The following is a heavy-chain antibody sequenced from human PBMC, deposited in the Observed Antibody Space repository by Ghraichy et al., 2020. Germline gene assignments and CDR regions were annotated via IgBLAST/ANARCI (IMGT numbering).Heavy chain of an antibody. Sequence: GGSLRLSCAASGFTFSSYGMHWVRQAPGKGLEWVAVIWYDGSNKYYADSVKGRFTISRDNSKNTLYLQMNSLRAEDTAVYYCARQYYDSSGPDYWGQGTLVTVSS. J-gene: IGHJ4*02. CDR1: GFTFSSYG. D-gene: IGHD3-22*01. CDR2: IWYDGSNK. V-gene: IGHV3-33*01. CDR3: ARQYYDSSGPDY.